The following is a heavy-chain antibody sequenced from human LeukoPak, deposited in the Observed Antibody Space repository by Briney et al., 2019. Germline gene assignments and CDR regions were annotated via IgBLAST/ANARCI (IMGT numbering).Heavy chain of an antibody. Sequence: GASVKVSCKASGYTFTGYYMHWVRQAPGQGLEWMGWINPNSGGTNYAQKFQGRVTMTRDTSISTAYMELSRLRSDDTAVYYCARDDPPYYYGSGSYDWFDPWGQGTLVTVSS. CDR2: INPNSGGT. CDR3: ARDDPPYYYGSGSYDWFDP. D-gene: IGHD3-10*01. J-gene: IGHJ5*02. V-gene: IGHV1-2*02. CDR1: GYTFTGYY.